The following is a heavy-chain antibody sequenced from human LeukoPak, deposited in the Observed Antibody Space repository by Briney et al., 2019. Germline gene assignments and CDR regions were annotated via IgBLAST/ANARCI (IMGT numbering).Heavy chain of an antibody. CDR2: ISGDGGST. Sequence: GGSLRLSCAAPGFTFDDYAMHWVRQAPGKGLEWVSRISGDGGSTYYADSVKGRFTISRDNSKNSLYLQMNSLRTEDIALYYCAKDAVAGTADYWGQGTLVTVSS. V-gene: IGHV3-43*02. J-gene: IGHJ4*02. CDR1: GFTFDDYA. CDR3: AKDAVAGTADY. D-gene: IGHD6-19*01.